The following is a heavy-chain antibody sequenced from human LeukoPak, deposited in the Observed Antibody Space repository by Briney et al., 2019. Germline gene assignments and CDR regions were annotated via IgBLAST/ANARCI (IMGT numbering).Heavy chain of an antibody. J-gene: IGHJ5*01. Sequence: SQTLSHTCAISGDSVSSDSAAWNWIRQSPSRGLEWLGRTYYRSKWYNDYSAFVKSRIIINPDTSKNQFSLQLNSVTPEDTAVYYCARAEAGTEGWFNSWGQGTLVTVSS. CDR2: TYYRSKWYN. CDR1: GDSVSSDSAA. V-gene: IGHV6-1*01. D-gene: IGHD1-1*01. CDR3: ARAEAGTEGWFNS.